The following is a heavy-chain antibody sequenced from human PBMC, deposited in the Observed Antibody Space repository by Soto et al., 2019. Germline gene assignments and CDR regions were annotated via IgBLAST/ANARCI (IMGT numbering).Heavy chain of an antibody. Sequence: SETLSLTCTVSGGSVSGYYWSWIRQPPGKGLEWLGYIFYAGTTLYNPSVQNRVSITVDTSKNQFSLKLSSVTAADTAVYYCTRHAIRPTLLYGMDVWGPGTTVTVAS. J-gene: IGHJ6*02. CDR2: IFYAGTT. D-gene: IGHD3-16*01. V-gene: IGHV4-59*02. CDR3: TRHAIRPTLLYGMDV. CDR1: GGSVSGYY.